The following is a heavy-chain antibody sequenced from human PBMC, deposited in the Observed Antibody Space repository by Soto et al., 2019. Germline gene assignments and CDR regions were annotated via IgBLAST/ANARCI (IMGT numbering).Heavy chain of an antibody. Sequence: QVQLVQSGAEVKKPGASVKVSCKASGYTFTSYAMHWVRQAPGQGLEWMAWINAGNGNTKYAQKFQGRVTITRDTSASTAYMELSSLRFEDTAVYYCARDRGLDYWGQGTLVTVSS. CDR1: GYTFTSYA. D-gene: IGHD1-26*01. J-gene: IGHJ4*02. CDR3: ARDRGLDY. CDR2: INAGNGNT. V-gene: IGHV1-3*01.